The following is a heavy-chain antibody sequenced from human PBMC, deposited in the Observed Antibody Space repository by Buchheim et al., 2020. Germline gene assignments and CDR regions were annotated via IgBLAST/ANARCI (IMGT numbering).Heavy chain of an antibody. Sequence: EVQLVESGGGLVQPGRSLRLSCAVSGFTLSDYYIYWVRQAPGKGLEWVARTRDKALGHTTEFAASVNGRFTVSRDNSQNSVYLQMNSLKAEDTAVYYCVRSTFGYGNFDYWGQGIL. CDR3: VRSTFGYGNFDY. D-gene: IGHD2/OR15-2a*01. J-gene: IGHJ4*02. CDR1: GFTLSDYY. V-gene: IGHV3-72*01. CDR2: TRDKALGHTT.